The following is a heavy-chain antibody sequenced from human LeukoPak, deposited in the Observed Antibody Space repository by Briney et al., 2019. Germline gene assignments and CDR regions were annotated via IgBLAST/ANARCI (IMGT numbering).Heavy chain of an antibody. CDR1: GGSISSHY. V-gene: IGHV4-59*11. CDR3: ARGRTYCSSTSCYRRPFDY. CDR2: IYYSGST. J-gene: IGHJ4*02. Sequence: SETLSLTCTVSGGSISSHYWSWIRQPPGKGLEWIGYIYYSGSTNYNPSLKSRVTISVDTSKNQFSLKLSSVTAADTAVYYCARGRTYCSSTSCYRRPFDYWGQGTLVTVSS. D-gene: IGHD2-2*02.